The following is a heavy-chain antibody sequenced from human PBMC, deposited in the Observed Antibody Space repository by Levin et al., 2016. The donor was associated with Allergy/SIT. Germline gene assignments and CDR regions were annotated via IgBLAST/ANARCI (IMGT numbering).Heavy chain of an antibody. CDR2: IYTSGST. J-gene: IGHJ4*02. CDR3: ARESYSSSSTLFDY. Sequence: GKGLEWIGRIYTSGSTNYNPSLKSRVTISVDTSKNQFSLKLSSVTAADTAVYYCARESYSSSSTLFDYWGQGTLVTVSS. D-gene: IGHD6-6*01. V-gene: IGHV4-61*02.